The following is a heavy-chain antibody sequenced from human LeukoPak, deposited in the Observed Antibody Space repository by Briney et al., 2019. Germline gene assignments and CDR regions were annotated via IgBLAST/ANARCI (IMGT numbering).Heavy chain of an antibody. J-gene: IGHJ3*02. D-gene: IGHD3-16*01. Sequence: GGSLRLSCAASGFTFSSYELYWVRQAPGKGLEWISYISSSSSTIKYADSVRGRFTISRADARESLFLQMNSLRAEDTAIYYCGASRQYVGAFDICGQGTLVTVSS. CDR1: GFTFSSYE. CDR2: ISSSSSTI. CDR3: GASRQYVGAFDI. V-gene: IGHV3-48*03.